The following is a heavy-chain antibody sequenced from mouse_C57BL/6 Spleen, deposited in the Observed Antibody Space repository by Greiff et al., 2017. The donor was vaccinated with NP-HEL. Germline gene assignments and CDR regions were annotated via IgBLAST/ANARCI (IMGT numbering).Heavy chain of an antibody. V-gene: IGHV1-55*01. J-gene: IGHJ3*01. CDR1: GYTFTSYW. D-gene: IGHD1-1*01. CDR3: AALGSHYYGSSAWFAY. Sequence: QVQLQQPGAELVKPGASVKMSCKASGYTFTSYWITWVKQRPGQGLEWIGDIYPGSGSTNYNEKFKSKATLTVDTSSSTAYMQLSSLTSEDSAVYYCAALGSHYYGSSAWFAYWGQGTLVTVSA. CDR2: IYPGSGST.